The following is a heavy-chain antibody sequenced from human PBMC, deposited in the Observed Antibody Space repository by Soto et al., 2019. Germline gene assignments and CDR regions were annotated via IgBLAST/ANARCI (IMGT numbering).Heavy chain of an antibody. V-gene: IGHV3-53*01. D-gene: IGHD5-18*01. CDR2: IYDDGAT. CDR3: ARGALYSYGSYFDC. CDR1: GLADSTDY. Sequence: QPGGALRLSCAASGLADSTDYLIWVRPAPRVGVEGVSVIYDDGATYYADAARGRFNIHRDNSKNTLYLQMNSLRAEDTAVYFCARGALYSYGSYFDCWGQGTLVTVSS. J-gene: IGHJ4*02.